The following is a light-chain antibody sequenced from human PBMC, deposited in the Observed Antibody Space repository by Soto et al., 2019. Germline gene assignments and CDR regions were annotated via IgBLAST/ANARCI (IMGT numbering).Light chain of an antibody. CDR1: SSDVGGYNY. V-gene: IGLV2-8*01. CDR3: SSYGGTNSLKV. J-gene: IGLJ2*01. CDR2: EVS. Sequence: QSVLTQPPSASGSPGQSVTISCTGTSSDVGGYNYVSWYQQHPGKAPKVMMYEVSKRPSGVPDRFSGSESGNTASLTVSGLQAEDEADYYCSSYGGTNSLKVFGGGTKLTVL.